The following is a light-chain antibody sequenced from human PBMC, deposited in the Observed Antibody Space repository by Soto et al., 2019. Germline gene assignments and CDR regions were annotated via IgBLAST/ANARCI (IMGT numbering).Light chain of an antibody. Sequence: QSALPQPASVSGSPGQSITISCTGTSSDVGSYNLVSWYQQHPGKAPKLMIYEVSKRPSGVSNRFSGSKSGNTASLTISGLQAEDEADYYCCSYAGSIPYVFGTGTKVTVL. V-gene: IGLV2-23*02. CDR2: EVS. CDR3: CSYAGSIPYV. J-gene: IGLJ1*01. CDR1: SSDVGSYNL.